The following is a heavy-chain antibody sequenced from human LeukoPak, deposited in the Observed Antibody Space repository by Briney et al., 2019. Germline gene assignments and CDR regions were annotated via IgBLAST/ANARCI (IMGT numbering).Heavy chain of an antibody. J-gene: IGHJ4*02. CDR1: GGSISSSSYY. CDR2: IYYSGST. V-gene: IGHV4-39*07. D-gene: IGHD6-19*01. Sequence: ASQTLSLTCTVSGGSISSSSYYWGWIRQPPGKGLEWIGSIYYSGSTYYNPSLKSRVTISVDTSKNQFSLKLSSVTAADTAVYYCARGDIAVADYWGQGTLVTVSS. CDR3: ARGDIAVADY.